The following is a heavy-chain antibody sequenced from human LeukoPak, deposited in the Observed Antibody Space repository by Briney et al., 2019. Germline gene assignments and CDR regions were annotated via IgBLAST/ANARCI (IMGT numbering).Heavy chain of an antibody. V-gene: IGHV3-21*01. CDR3: ARGRYCSSTSCPMDAFDI. CDR1: GFTFSSYS. CDR2: ISSSSSYI. J-gene: IGHJ3*02. D-gene: IGHD2-2*01. Sequence: PGGSLRLSCAASGFTFSSYSMNWVRQAPGKGLEWVSSISSSSSYIYYADSVKGRFTISRDNAKNSLYLQMNSLRAEDTAVYYCARGRYCSSTSCPMDAFDIWGQGTMVTVSS.